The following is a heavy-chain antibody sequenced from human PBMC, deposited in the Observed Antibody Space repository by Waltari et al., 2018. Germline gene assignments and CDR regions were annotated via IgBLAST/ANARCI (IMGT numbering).Heavy chain of an antibody. D-gene: IGHD2-15*01. J-gene: IGHJ6*02. CDR1: GFTFSSYW. V-gene: IGHV3-7*01. CDR2: IKQDGSEK. CDR3: ARGYCSGGSCLYGMDV. Sequence: EVQLVESGGGLVQPGGSLRLSCAASGFTFSSYWMSWVRQAPGKGLEGVANIKQDGSEKYYVDSVKGRFTISRDNAKNSLYLQMNSLRAEDTAVYYCARGYCSGGSCLYGMDVWGQGTTVTVSS.